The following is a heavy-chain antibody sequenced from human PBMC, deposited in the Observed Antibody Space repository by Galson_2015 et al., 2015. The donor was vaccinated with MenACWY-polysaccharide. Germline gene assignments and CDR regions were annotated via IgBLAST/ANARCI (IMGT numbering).Heavy chain of an antibody. Sequence: SVKVSCKASGYTFTSYAMHWVRQAPGQRLEWMGWINAGNGNTKCSQKFQGRVTITRDTSASTAYMELSSLRSEDTAVYYCARSLVGATLSPLTLWGQGTLVTVSS. CDR2: INAGNGNT. D-gene: IGHD1-26*01. CDR1: GYTFTSYA. V-gene: IGHV1-3*01. CDR3: ARSLVGATLSPLTL. J-gene: IGHJ4*02.